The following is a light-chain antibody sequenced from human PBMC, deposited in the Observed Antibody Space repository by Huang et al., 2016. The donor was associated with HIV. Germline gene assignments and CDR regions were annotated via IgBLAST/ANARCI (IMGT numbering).Light chain of an antibody. CDR3: QQRGNWPLP. V-gene: IGKV3-11*01. CDR1: QSVSSD. Sequence: EIVLPQSPATLSLSPGERATLSCRASQSVSSDLAWYQQKPVQAPRLLIYYASERATGIPGRVSGSGSRTGFALTVSSLEPVDFAVYYGQQRGNWPLPFGGGTKVEIK. CDR2: YAS. J-gene: IGKJ4*01.